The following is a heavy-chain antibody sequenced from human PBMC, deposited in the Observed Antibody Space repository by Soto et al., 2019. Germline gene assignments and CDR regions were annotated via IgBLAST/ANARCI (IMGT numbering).Heavy chain of an antibody. CDR3: AHIMITFVGVIGLDAFDI. D-gene: IGHD3-16*02. CDR1: GFSLDTRTAG. Sequence: QITLKESGPTLVEPTQTLTLTCTFSGFSLDTRTAGVGWIRQPPGKALEWVAIIYWDDDKRYSPSLRSRLAITKDTSKNQVVLTMTTLDPVDTGTYYCAHIMITFVGVIGLDAFDIWGQGTMVTVSS. CDR2: IYWDDDK. J-gene: IGHJ3*02. V-gene: IGHV2-5*02.